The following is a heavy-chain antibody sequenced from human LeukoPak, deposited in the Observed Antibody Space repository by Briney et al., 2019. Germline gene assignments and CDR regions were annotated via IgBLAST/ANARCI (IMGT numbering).Heavy chain of an antibody. CDR1: GFTFSSYA. CDR2: ISASAGST. J-gene: IGHJ4*01. CDR3: ARKFGGYCSGTSCQINFDS. D-gene: IGHD2-2*01. V-gene: IGHV3-23*01. Sequence: GGSLRLSCAASGFTFSSYAMSWVRQAPGKGLEWGSTISASAGSTYYADSVKGRFTVSRDNSKTTLSLQMNSLRAEDTAVYYCARKFGGYCSGTSCQINFDSGGQEPWSPSPQ.